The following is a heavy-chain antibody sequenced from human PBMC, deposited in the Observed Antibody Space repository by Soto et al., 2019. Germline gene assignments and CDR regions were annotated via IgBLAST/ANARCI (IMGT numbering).Heavy chain of an antibody. Sequence: QVQLVQSGAEVKKPGVSMKVSCKASGYTFTHYYLHWVRQVPGQGLEWMGWINPSSGGTEFTQKFQGRVTMTKDTSISTAYMELRSLRPDDTAVYYCARQLNSGFRDWGQGALVTVSS. CDR3: ARQLNSGFRD. V-gene: IGHV1-2*02. D-gene: IGHD5-12*01. J-gene: IGHJ4*02. CDR1: GYTFTHYY. CDR2: INPSSGGT.